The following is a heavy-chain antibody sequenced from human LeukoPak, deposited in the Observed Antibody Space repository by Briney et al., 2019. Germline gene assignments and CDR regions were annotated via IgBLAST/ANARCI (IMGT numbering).Heavy chain of an antibody. J-gene: IGHJ4*02. CDR2: IGAYNGNT. Sequence: GASVKVSCKASGYTFTSYAMHWVRQAPGRGLEWMGWIGAYNGNTNYAQKLQGRVTMTTDTSTSTAYMELRSLRSDDTAVYYCARDVAAAGTRYFDYWGQGTLVTVSS. D-gene: IGHD6-13*01. V-gene: IGHV1-18*01. CDR1: GYTFTSYA. CDR3: ARDVAAAGTRYFDY.